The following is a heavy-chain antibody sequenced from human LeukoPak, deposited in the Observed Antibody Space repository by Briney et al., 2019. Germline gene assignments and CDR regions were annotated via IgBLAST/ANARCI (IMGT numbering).Heavy chain of an antibody. V-gene: IGHV1-2*02. D-gene: IGHD3-3*01. CDR2: INPNSGGT. CDR1: GYTFTGYY. Sequence: GASVKVSCKASGYTFTGYYMHWVRQAPGQGLEWMGWINPNSGGTNYAQKFQGRVTMTRDTSISTAYMELSRLRSDDTAVYYCARGSYDFWSGYYSYYYYYMDVWGKGTTVTVSS. J-gene: IGHJ6*03. CDR3: ARGSYDFWSGYYSYYYYYMDV.